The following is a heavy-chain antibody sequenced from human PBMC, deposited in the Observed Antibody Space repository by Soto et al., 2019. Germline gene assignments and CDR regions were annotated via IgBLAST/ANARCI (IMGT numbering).Heavy chain of an antibody. CDR3: ARETGAGTYQGFDY. J-gene: IGHJ4*02. CDR2: IHHSGTT. D-gene: IGHD1-26*01. V-gene: IGHV4-59*02. Sequence: SETLSLTCTVSGGSVSTYYWSWIRQTPGKGLEWIGYIHHSGTTNYNPSLKSRVAMSIDQSKNQFFLRLTSVTAADTALYYCARETGAGTYQGFDYWGQGTLVTVSS. CDR1: GGSVSTYY.